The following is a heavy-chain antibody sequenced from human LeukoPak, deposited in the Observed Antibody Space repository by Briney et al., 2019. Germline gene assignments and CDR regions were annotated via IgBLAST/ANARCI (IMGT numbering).Heavy chain of an antibody. D-gene: IGHD5-18*01. Sequence: PGESLRLSCAASGSTFTTYWMSWGRQLPGKGLEWVANINQDGTEKYYVDSVKGRFTISRDNAKNTLYLQMNSLRAEDTAVYYCARAGEGYSYGDLDASDIWGQGTMVTVSS. V-gene: IGHV3-7*01. J-gene: IGHJ3*02. CDR3: ARAGEGYSYGDLDASDI. CDR2: INQDGTEK. CDR1: GSTFTTYW.